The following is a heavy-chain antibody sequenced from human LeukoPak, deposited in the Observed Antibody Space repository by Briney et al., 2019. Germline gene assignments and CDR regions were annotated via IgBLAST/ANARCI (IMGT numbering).Heavy chain of an antibody. Sequence: GGSLRLSCAASGFTFSTYWMHWVRQAPGKGLVWVSRINSDGSSTDYAESVKGRFTISRDNSKNTLYLQMNSLRAEDTAVYYCAKVRGKYYYDSSGYHFFDYWGQGTLVTVSS. D-gene: IGHD3-22*01. CDR1: GFTFSTYW. J-gene: IGHJ4*02. CDR3: AKVRGKYYYDSSGYHFFDY. CDR2: INSDGSST. V-gene: IGHV3-74*01.